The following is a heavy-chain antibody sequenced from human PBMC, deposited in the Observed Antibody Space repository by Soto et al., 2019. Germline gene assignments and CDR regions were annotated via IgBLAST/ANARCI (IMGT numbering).Heavy chain of an antibody. D-gene: IGHD5-12*01. V-gene: IGHV1-2*04. Sequence: VEASCKVSGYTFTGDDMHRVRQAPGQAQEWMGWINPNSGGTNYAQKFQGWVTMTRDTSISTAYMELSRLRSDDTAVYYCASSYSGYDSYYYYYMDVWGKGTTVTVS. CDR1: GYTFTGDD. J-gene: IGHJ6*03. CDR3: ASSYSGYDSYYYYYMDV. CDR2: INPNSGGT.